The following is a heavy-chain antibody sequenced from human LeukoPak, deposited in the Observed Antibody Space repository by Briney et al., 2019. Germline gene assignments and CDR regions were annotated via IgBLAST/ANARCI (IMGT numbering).Heavy chain of an antibody. CDR2: ISGSGGST. J-gene: IGHJ4*02. V-gene: IGHV3-23*01. Sequence: GGSLRLSCAASGFTFSSYAMSWVRQAPGKGLEWVSAISGSGGSTYYADSVKGRFTISGDNSKNTLYLQMNSLRAEDTAVYYCAKLPTRLPSQPIDYWGQGTLVTVSS. D-gene: IGHD1-1*01. CDR3: AKLPTRLPSQPIDY. CDR1: GFTFSSYA.